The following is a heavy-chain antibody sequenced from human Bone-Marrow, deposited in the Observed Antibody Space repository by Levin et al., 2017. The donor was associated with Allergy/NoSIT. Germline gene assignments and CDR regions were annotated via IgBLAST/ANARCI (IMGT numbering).Heavy chain of an antibody. CDR2: ISSSSSNI. J-gene: IGHJ6*02. V-gene: IGHV3-21*04. D-gene: IGHD3-9*01. CDR1: GFNFSIYG. Sequence: GESLKISCAASGFNFSIYGMNWVRQAPGKGLEWVSSISSSSSNIYHADSLKGRFTISRDNAKNSLYLQMKSLRAEDTAVYYCARDRTNGILTSYGMDVWGQGTTVTVSS. CDR3: ARDRTNGILTSYGMDV.